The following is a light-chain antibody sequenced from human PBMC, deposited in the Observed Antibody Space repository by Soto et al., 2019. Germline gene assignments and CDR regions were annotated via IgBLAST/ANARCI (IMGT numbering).Light chain of an antibody. CDR3: QQYGSSPLT. V-gene: IGKV3-20*01. CDR1: QSVSSSY. CDR2: GAS. J-gene: IGKJ4*01. Sequence: EIVLTQSPGTLSLSPGERATLSCRASQSVSSSYLAWYQQKPGQAPRLLIYGASSRATGITDRFSGSGSGTDFTLTISRLEPEDFAVYSCQQYGSSPLTFGGGTKVEIK.